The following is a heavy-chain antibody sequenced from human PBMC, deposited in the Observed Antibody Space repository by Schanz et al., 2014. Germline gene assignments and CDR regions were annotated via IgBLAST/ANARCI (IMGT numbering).Heavy chain of an antibody. J-gene: IGHJ4*02. Sequence: EVQLVESGGGLVQPGGSLKLSCAASGFTFSASAMHWVRQAPGKGLEWVSTISGSGGDTYPADSVKGRFTISRDNAENTLYLQMNSLRVEDTAVYYCAKDQGSYGSGSYSYFDYWGQGTLATVSS. CDR3: AKDQGSYGSGSYSYFDY. D-gene: IGHD3-10*01. CDR2: ISGSGGDT. CDR1: GFTFSASA. V-gene: IGHV3-23*04.